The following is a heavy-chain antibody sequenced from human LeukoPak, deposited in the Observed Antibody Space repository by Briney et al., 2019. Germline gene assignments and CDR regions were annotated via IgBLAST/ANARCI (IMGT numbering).Heavy chain of an antibody. V-gene: IGHV3-48*01. D-gene: IGHD3-16*02. J-gene: IGHJ4*02. CDR1: GFTFDAYA. Sequence: GGSLRLSCAASGFTFDAYAMNWVRQAPGKGLEWLSYLTSSSSTIYYADSVKGRFTISRDNAKNSLYLQMNSLRAEDTAVYYCAREGIIWGTYRYFDYWGQGTLVTVSS. CDR3: AREGIIWGTYRYFDY. CDR2: LTSSSSTI.